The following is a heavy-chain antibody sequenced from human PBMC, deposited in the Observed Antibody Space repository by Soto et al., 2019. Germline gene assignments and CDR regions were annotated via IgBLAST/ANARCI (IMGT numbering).Heavy chain of an antibody. J-gene: IGHJ4*02. CDR2: ISAYNGNT. D-gene: IGHD3-22*01. Sequence: QVQLVQSGAEVKKPGASVKVSCKASGYTFTSYGISWVRQAPGQGLEWMGWISAYNGNTNYAQKLQGRVTMTTDTAXTTDYXXLRSLRSDDTAVYSCARVPYYYDSSGYYYTYYFDYWGQGTLVTVSS. CDR3: ARVPYYYDSSGYYYTYYFDY. CDR1: GYTFTSYG. V-gene: IGHV1-18*01.